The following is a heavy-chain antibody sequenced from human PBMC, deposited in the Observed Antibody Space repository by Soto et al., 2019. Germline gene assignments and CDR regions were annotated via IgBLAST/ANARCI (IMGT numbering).Heavy chain of an antibody. J-gene: IGHJ4*02. V-gene: IGHV1-69*01. CDR1: GGSFSAFA. Sequence: QVQLAQSGAEVRKPGSSVKVSCRASGGSFSAFAFSWVRQAPGQGLEWMGGTIAMFAATKYAQRFQGRITSNADAATRTVDSALSRLTTDDSAVYSGARGGIVGVSAALSSYDDYTNYRFDSWGQGTLVSVSS. CDR2: TIAMFAAT. CDR3: ARGGIVGVSAALSSYDDYTNYRFDS. D-gene: IGHD4-4*01.